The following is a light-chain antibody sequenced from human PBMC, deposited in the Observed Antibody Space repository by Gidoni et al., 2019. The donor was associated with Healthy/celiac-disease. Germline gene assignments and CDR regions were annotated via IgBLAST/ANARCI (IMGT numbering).Light chain of an antibody. CDR2: GAS. Sequence: EIVLTQSPGTLSLSPGERATLSCRASQSVSSSYLAWYQQKPGQAPRLLIYGASSGSGTDFTLTISRLEPEDFAVYYCQQYGSSPNTFGPXTKVDIK. J-gene: IGKJ3*01. V-gene: IGKV3-20*01. CDR3: QQYGSSPNT. CDR1: QSVSSSY.